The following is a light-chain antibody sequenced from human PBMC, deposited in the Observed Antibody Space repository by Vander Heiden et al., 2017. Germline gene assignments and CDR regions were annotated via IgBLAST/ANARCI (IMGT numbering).Light chain of an antibody. CDR1: SSNIGSNY. J-gene: IGLJ3*02. CDR2: ENN. V-gene: IGLV1-51*02. Sequence: QSMFTQPPSASAAPGQQVPIPRSRSSSNIGSNYVSWYQHLPGTAPRLLIYENNKRPSGIPDRCSDSKSGTSATLGITGLQTGDEADYYCGTWDDSLSVWVFGGGTKVTVL. CDR3: GTWDDSLSVWV.